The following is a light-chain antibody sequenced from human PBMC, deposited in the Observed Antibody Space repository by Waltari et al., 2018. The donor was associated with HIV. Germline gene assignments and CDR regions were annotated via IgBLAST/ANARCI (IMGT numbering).Light chain of an antibody. CDR2: DVT. CDR3: CSFSPNGASWV. V-gene: IGLV2-23*02. CDR1: SSDIGTYDL. J-gene: IGLJ3*02. Sequence: QSALTQPASVSGSPGQSITVSCTGTSSDIGTYDLVSWYQQEPGKAPKLIIHDVTARPSGVSSRVSGSKSGNTAFLTISGLLVEDESLYFCCSFSPNGASWVFGGGTKVTVL.